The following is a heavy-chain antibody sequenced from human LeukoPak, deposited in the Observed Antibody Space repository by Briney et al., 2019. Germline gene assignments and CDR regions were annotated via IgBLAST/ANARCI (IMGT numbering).Heavy chain of an antibody. Sequence: GGSLRLSCAASGFTFDDYGMSWVRQAPGKGLEWVSGINWNGGSTGYADSVKGRFTISRDNAKNSLYLQMNSLRAEDTALYYCARELSPSDYYYGMDVWGQGSTIIVSS. V-gene: IGHV3-20*04. J-gene: IGHJ6*02. CDR2: INWNGGST. CDR1: GFTFDDYG. CDR3: ARELSPSDYYYGMDV. D-gene: IGHD2/OR15-2a*01.